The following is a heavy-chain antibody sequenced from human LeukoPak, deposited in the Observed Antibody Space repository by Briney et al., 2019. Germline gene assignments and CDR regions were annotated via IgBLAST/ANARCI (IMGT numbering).Heavy chain of an antibody. J-gene: IGHJ2*01. D-gene: IGHD2-21*02. V-gene: IGHV4-39*01. Sequence: SETLSLTCTISGDSISSSSYYCGWVRQPPGKGLEWIGSIDYSGSTYYNPSLKSRVTISVDTSKNQFSLKLSSVTAADTAVYYCARHERVYCGGDCYSYWYFDLWGRGTLVTVSS. CDR3: ARHERVYCGGDCYSYWYFDL. CDR1: GDSISSSSYY. CDR2: IDYSGST.